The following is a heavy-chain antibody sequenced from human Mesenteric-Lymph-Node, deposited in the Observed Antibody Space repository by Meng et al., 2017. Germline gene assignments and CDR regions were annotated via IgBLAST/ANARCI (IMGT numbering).Heavy chain of an antibody. CDR1: GGSFNGYY. V-gene: IGHV4-34*12. J-gene: IGHJ4*02. D-gene: IGHD2-8*02. CDR2: IIQSGTT. CDR3: ARDKVLFGY. Sequence: SETLSLTCGVSGGSFNGYYWSWIRQLPGKGMEWIGEIIQSGTTNYNPSLKSRVTISIDTSKTQFSLILTSVTAADTAVYYCARDKVLFGYWGQGTLVTVSS.